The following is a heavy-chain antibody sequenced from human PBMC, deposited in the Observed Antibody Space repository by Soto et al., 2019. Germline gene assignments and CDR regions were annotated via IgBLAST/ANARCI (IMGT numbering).Heavy chain of an antibody. D-gene: IGHD6-6*01. CDR1: GFTFSSYS. CDR2: ISSSSSYI. V-gene: IGHV3-21*04. CDR3: AKASSIAARGYYYGMDV. Sequence: PGGSLRLSCAASGFTFSSYSMNWVRQAPGKGLEWVSSISSSSSYIYYADSVKGRFTISRDNAKNSLYLQMNSLRAEDTALYYCAKASSIAARGYYYGMDVWGQGTTVTVSS. J-gene: IGHJ6*02.